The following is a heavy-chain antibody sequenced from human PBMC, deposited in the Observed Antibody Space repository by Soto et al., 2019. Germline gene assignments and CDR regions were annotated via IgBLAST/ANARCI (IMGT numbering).Heavy chain of an antibody. CDR1: GCSISSYY. J-gene: IGHJ4*02. CDR2: IYYSGST. CDR3: ARAFPGDLGGSGSYYIPDFDY. D-gene: IGHD3-10*01. Sequence: PSETLSLTCTVSGCSISSYYWSWIRQPPGKGLEWIGYIYYSGSTNYNPPLKSRVTISVDTSKNQFSLKLSSVTAADTAVYYCARAFPGDLGGSGSYYIPDFDYWGQGTLVTVSS. V-gene: IGHV4-59*08.